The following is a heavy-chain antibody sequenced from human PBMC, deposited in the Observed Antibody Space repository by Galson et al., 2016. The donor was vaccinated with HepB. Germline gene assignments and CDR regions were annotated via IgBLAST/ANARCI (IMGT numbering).Heavy chain of an antibody. Sequence: ETLSLTCLVSGDSISSSSYYWAWIRQPPGKGLEWIGSIYYSGGTYYNPSLMSRATISVATSKNQFSLKLISVTAADTAVYYCARPSYYYDTSGYSGFDYWGQGTPVIVST. D-gene: IGHD3-22*01. V-gene: IGHV4-39*01. J-gene: IGHJ4*02. CDR1: GDSISSSSYY. CDR2: IYYSGGT. CDR3: ARPSYYYDTSGYSGFDY.